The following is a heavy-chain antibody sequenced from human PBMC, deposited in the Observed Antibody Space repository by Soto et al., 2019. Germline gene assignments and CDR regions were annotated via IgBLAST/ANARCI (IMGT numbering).Heavy chain of an antibody. V-gene: IGHV1-18*01. CDR3: ARDLQFYSDSSGYRDVFDI. D-gene: IGHD3-22*01. CDR2: ISANNGNT. J-gene: IGHJ3*02. CDR1: GYIFTTYG. Sequence: QVQLVQSGAEVKKPGASVKVSCKAAGYIFTTYGISWVRQAPGQGLEWMGWISANNGNTYYAQKFQGRVTMTRDTPARTIYMELRRLRSDDTAVYYCARDLQFYSDSSGYRDVFDIWGQGTMVTVSS.